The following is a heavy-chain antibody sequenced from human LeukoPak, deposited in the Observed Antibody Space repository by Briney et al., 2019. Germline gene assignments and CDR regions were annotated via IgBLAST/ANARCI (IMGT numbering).Heavy chain of an antibody. D-gene: IGHD3-10*01. CDR3: ARVSWTMVRGVSNDY. Sequence: SETLSLTCTVSGGSISSYYWSWIRQPPGKGLEWIGYIYYSGSTYYNPSLKSRVTISVDTSKNQFSLKLSSVTAADTAVYYCARVSWTMVRGVSNDYWGQGTLVTVSS. J-gene: IGHJ4*02. CDR2: IYYSGST. V-gene: IGHV4-59*06. CDR1: GGSISSYY.